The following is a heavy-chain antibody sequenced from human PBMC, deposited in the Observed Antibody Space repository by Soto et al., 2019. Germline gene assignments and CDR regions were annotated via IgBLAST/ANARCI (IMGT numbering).Heavy chain of an antibody. V-gene: IGHV5-51*01. CDR2: IYPDDSDT. CDR3: ARQGYSGSHRTFEH. J-gene: IGHJ4*02. Sequence: GESLKISCKGSGYSFTSYWIGWVRQMPGKGLEWMGIIYPDDSDTRYSPSFQGQITVSADKSITTAYLQWSSLKASDTAMYYCARQGYSGSHRTFEHWGQGTLVTVSS. CDR1: GYSFTSYW. D-gene: IGHD1-26*01.